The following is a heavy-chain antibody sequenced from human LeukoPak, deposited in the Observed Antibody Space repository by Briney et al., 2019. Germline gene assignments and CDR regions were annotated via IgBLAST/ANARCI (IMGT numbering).Heavy chain of an antibody. Sequence: GESLKISCKASGYSFSGYWIAWVRQMPGKGLEWMGIIFPGDSDTRYSPSFQGQVTISADKATSTVYLQWRTLRASDSAMYYCARQPGSGAWGQGTLVTVSP. CDR2: IFPGDSDT. CDR1: GYSFSGYW. J-gene: IGHJ5*02. D-gene: IGHD1-14*01. CDR3: ARQPGSGA. V-gene: IGHV5-51*01.